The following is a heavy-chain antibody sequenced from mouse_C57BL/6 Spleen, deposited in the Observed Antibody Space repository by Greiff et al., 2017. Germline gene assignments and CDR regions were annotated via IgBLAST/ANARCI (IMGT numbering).Heavy chain of an antibody. CDR3: ARDTTVVATGDYYAMDY. CDR1: GYTFTGYW. D-gene: IGHD1-1*01. J-gene: IGHJ4*01. Sequence: QVQLKQSGAELMKPGASVKLSCKATGYTFTGYWIEWVKQRPGHGLEWIGEILPGSGSTNYNEKFKGKATFTADTSSNTAYMQLSSLTTEDSAIYYCARDTTVVATGDYYAMDYWGQGTSVTVSS. CDR2: ILPGSGST. V-gene: IGHV1-9*01.